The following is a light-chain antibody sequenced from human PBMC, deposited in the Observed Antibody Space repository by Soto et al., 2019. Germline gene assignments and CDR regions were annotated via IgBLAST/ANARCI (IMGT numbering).Light chain of an antibody. J-gene: IGLJ3*02. CDR3: TSYTRSNTGV. V-gene: IGLV2-14*01. Sequence: QSALTQPASVSGSPGQSITISCTGTSSDVGGYNYVSWFQQHPGKAPKLMIYGVSNRPSGVSTRFSGSKSGNTASLTISGLQGEDEADYYCTSYTRSNTGVFGGGTKLTVL. CDR2: GVS. CDR1: SSDVGGYNY.